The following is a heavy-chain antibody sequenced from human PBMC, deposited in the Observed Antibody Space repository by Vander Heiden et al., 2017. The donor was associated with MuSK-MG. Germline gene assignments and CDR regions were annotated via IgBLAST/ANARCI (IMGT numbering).Heavy chain of an antibody. CDR2: IYSSGGT. D-gene: IGHD2-2*01. J-gene: IGHJ4*02. CDR3: ARGFSTAFDY. Sequence: QVQLQESRPGLVKPSETLSPTCTVSGGSISSFYWSWIRQPAGKGLEWIGRIYSSGGTNYNPSLKSRVTMSVDTSKNQFSLKLSSVTAADTAVYYCARGFSTAFDYWCQGTLVTVSS. CDR1: GGSISSFY. V-gene: IGHV4-4*07.